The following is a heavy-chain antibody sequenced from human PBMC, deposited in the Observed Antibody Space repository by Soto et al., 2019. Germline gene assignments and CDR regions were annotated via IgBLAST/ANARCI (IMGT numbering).Heavy chain of an antibody. CDR3: PRGAYSSSSFPPFDP. J-gene: IGHJ5*02. CDR2: INPDGGRT. CDR1: GDTFTRYY. Sequence: ASVKVSCKASGDTFTRYYIHWVRHAPGQGPEWMGRINPDGGRTTYAQNFYGRVTMTRDTSASTVDMELSSLKFEDTAMYYCPRGAYSSSSFPPFDPWGQGTLVTVSS. V-gene: IGHV1-46*01. D-gene: IGHD6-6*01.